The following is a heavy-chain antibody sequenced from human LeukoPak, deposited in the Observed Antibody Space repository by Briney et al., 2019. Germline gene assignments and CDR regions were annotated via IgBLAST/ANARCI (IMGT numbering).Heavy chain of an antibody. Sequence: GESLMISCKGSGYSFTSYWIGWVRQMPGKGLVWMGIIYPGDSDTRYSPPFQGQVTISADKSISTAYLQWTSLKASDTSMYYCARSYYDFWSGYHDAFDIWGQGTMVTVSS. CDR1: GYSFTSYW. J-gene: IGHJ3*02. D-gene: IGHD3-3*01. CDR2: IYPGDSDT. V-gene: IGHV5-51*01. CDR3: ARSYYDFWSGYHDAFDI.